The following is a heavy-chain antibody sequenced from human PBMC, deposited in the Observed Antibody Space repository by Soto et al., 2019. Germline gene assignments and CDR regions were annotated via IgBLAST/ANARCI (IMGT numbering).Heavy chain of an antibody. J-gene: IGHJ4*02. CDR2: INPTGGST. D-gene: IGHD1-1*01. Sequence: ASVKVSCKASGYTFTNYYMHWVRQAPGQGLEWMGFINPTGGSTSYAQKFQGRVNMTRDTSTSTVYMDLSSLRSEDTAVYYCARNDKSGLDYWGQGXLVTVSS. CDR3: ARNDKSGLDY. V-gene: IGHV1-46*01. CDR1: GYTFTNYY.